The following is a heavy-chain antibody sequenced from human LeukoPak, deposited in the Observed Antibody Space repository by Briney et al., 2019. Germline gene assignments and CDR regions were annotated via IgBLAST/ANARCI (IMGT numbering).Heavy chain of an antibody. Sequence: GGSLRLSCTMSGFSFCDYAISWGRQAPGKGLEWVSLIRYKEVGETTEFAAFVKGICSAEREYYKKFAFLQRDGMKTEDTAVYFCTTLMRHCSGGSCYPGVSGRYYFDSWGQGTLVTVSS. V-gene: IGHV3-49*04. J-gene: IGHJ4*02. D-gene: IGHD2-15*01. CDR1: GFSFCDYA. CDR3: TTLMRHCSGGSCYPGVSGRYYFDS. CDR2: IRYKEVGETT.